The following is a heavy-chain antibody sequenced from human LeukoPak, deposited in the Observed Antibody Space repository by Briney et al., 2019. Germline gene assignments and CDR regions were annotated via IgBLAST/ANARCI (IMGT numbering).Heavy chain of an antibody. J-gene: IGHJ4*02. V-gene: IGHV4-39*07. CDR1: GGSISSSSYY. CDR3: ARESFDWLDYYDSSGYYFFDY. Sequence: SETLSLTCTVSGGSISSSSYYWGWIRQPPGKGLEWIGSIYYSGSTYYNPSLKSRVTISVDTSKNQFSLKLSSVTAADTAVYYCARESFDWLDYYDSSGYYFFDYWGQGTLVTASS. CDR2: IYYSGST. D-gene: IGHD3-22*01.